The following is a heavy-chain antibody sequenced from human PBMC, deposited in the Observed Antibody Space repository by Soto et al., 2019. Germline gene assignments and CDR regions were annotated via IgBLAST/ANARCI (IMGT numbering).Heavy chain of an antibody. D-gene: IGHD3-10*01. CDR1: GFTFSNYG. CDR2: IWYDGSNQ. CDR3: ASDPGGGDYYFYYYINV. V-gene: IGHV3-33*01. J-gene: IGHJ6*03. Sequence: QVQLVESGGGVVQPGRSLRLSCAASGFTFSNYGMHWVRQAPGKGLEWVTLIWYDGSNQYYADSVKGRFTISRDNSKNTLHLQMNSLRAEDTAVYYCASDPGGGDYYFYYYINVWGKGTTVTVSS.